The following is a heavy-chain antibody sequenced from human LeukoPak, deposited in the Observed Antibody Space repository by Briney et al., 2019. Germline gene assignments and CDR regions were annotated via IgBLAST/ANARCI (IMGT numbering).Heavy chain of an antibody. CDR2: ISGRSDNT. Sequence: GASLRLSCAASGFIFSNYAMYWLRQAPGKGLEWVSAISGRSDNTYYADSVTGRFTLSRDSSKNTLYLQMNSLRADDTAVYYCAKWGDCDVLTGYYVSDFWGQGTLVTVSS. CDR1: GFIFSNYA. J-gene: IGHJ4*02. V-gene: IGHV3-23*01. D-gene: IGHD3-9*01. CDR3: AKWGDCDVLTGYYVSDF.